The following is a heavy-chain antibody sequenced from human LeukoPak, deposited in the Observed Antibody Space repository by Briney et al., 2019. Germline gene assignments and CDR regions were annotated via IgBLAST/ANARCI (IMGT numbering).Heavy chain of an antibody. CDR3: ARVDSRTSYYFDY. CDR2: IKTDGSST. J-gene: IGHJ4*02. V-gene: IGHV3-74*01. D-gene: IGHD3-22*01. CDR1: GFTFSNYW. Sequence: PGGSLRLSCAGSGFTFSNYWMHWVRQAPGKGLMWVSRIKTDGSSTYYADSVKGRFTISRDNAKNSLYLRMNSLRAEDTAVYFCARVDSRTSYYFDYWGQGTLVTVSS.